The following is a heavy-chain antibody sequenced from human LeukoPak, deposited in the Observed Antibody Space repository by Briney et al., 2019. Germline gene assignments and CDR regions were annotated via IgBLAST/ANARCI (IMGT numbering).Heavy chain of an antibody. CDR2: ISAYNGNT. D-gene: IGHD6-19*01. V-gene: IGHV1-18*01. CDR1: GYTFTSYG. J-gene: IGHJ6*02. Sequence: ASVKVSCKASGYTFTSYGISWVRQAPRQGLEWMGWISAYNGNTNYAQKLQGRVTMTTDTSTSTAYMELRSLRSDDTAVYYCARDPEYSSGLKYYYYYYGMDVWGQGTTVTVSS. CDR3: ARDPEYSSGLKYYYYYYGMDV.